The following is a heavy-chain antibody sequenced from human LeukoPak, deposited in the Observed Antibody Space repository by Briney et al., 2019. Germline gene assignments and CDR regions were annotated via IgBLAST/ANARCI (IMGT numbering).Heavy chain of an antibody. J-gene: IGHJ3*02. Sequence: SETLSLTCTVSGYSISSGYYWGWIRQPPGKGLEWIGSIYHSGSTYYNPSLKSRVTISVDTSKNQFSLKLSSVTAADTAVYYCVCGWYTFRAFDIWGQGTMVTVSS. D-gene: IGHD6-19*01. CDR1: GYSISSGYY. CDR3: VCGWYTFRAFDI. V-gene: IGHV4-38-2*02. CDR2: IYHSGST.